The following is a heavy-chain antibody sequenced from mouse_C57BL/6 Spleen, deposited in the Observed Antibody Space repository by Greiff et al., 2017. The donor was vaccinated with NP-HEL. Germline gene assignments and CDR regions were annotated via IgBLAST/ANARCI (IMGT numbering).Heavy chain of an antibody. Sequence: VQLQQSGPELVKPGASVKISCKASGYSFTGYYMNWVKQSPEKSLEWIGEINPSTGGTTYNQKFKAKATLTVDKSSSTPYMQLKSLTSEDSAVYYCARWGTTVVSPFYYWGQGTTLTVSS. D-gene: IGHD1-1*01. V-gene: IGHV1-42*01. J-gene: IGHJ2*01. CDR2: INPSTGGT. CDR3: ARWGTTVVSPFYY. CDR1: GYSFTGYY.